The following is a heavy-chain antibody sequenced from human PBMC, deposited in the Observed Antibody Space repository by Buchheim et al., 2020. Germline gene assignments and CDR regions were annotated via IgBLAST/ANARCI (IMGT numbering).Heavy chain of an antibody. CDR1: GFTFSSYA. J-gene: IGHJ6*02. V-gene: IGHV3-23*01. CDR2: ISGSGGST. CDR3: AKEVEQLVDPHRSYGMDV. D-gene: IGHD6-13*01. Sequence: EVQLLESGGGLVQPGGSLRLSCAASGFTFSSYAMSWVRQAPGKGLEWVSAISGSGGSTYYADSVKGRFTISRDNSKNTLYLQMNSLSAEDTAVYYCAKEVEQLVDPHRSYGMDVWGQGTT.